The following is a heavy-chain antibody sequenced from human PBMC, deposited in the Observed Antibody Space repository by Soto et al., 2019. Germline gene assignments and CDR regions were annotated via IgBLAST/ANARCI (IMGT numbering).Heavy chain of an antibody. CDR2: MYHSGFT. V-gene: IGHV4-30-2*01. D-gene: IGHD4-4*01. CDR3: ARGSTERALLGEGVGYFGL. CDR1: GGSISSGDYS. J-gene: IGHJ2*01. Sequence: QLQLQESGSGLVKPSQTLSLTCAVSGGSISSGDYSWSWIRQPPGKGLEWIGFMYHSGFTYYTPSLRSRASISLDRSKNQFSLKLSSMTVADTAVYYCARGSTERALLGEGVGYFGLWGRGALVTVSS.